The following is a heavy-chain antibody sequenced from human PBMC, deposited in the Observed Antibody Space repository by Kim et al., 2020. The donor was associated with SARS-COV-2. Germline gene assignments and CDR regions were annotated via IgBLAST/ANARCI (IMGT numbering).Heavy chain of an antibody. CDR3: ARGFGNLPP. V-gene: IGHV3-53*01. J-gene: IGHJ5*02. CDR2: IYSGGNT. CDR1: GFTVSTYY. D-gene: IGHD3-10*01. Sequence: GGSLRLSCAASGFTVSTYYMTWVRQAPGKGLEWVSVIYSGGNTYFADSVKGRFAISRDNSKNTLYLQMNSLRADDTAVYYWARGFGNLPPWGQGTLVTVS.